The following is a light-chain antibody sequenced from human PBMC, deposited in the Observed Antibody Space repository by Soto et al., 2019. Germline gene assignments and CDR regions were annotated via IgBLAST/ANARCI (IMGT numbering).Light chain of an antibody. CDR2: WAS. Sequence: DIVMTQSPDSLAVSLGERATINCKSSQSVFSSANSNNYLAWLQQKPGQPPKVLIYWASTRKSVVPDRFSGSGSGTDFTLTISSLQAEDVAVYYCQHYYRAPLTCGQGPKVEIK. V-gene: IGKV4-1*01. J-gene: IGKJ1*01. CDR1: QSVFSSANSNNY. CDR3: QHYYRAPLT.